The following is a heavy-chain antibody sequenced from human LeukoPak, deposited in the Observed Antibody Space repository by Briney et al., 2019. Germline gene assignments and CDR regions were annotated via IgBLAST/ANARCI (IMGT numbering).Heavy chain of an antibody. V-gene: IGHV3-7*01. CDR1: GFTFSDYY. CDR2: IKQDGSEK. D-gene: IGHD5-12*01. J-gene: IGHJ4*02. CDR3: ARLVATIPDRFFDY. Sequence: PGGSLRLSCAASGFTFSDYYMSWIRQAPGKGLEWVANIKQDGSEKYCVDSVKGRFTISRDNAKSSLYLQMNSLRAEDTAVYYCARLVATIPDRFFDYWGQGTLVTVSS.